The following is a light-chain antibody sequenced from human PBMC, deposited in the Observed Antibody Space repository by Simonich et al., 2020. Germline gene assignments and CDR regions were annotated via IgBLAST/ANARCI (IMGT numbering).Light chain of an antibody. CDR2: GVS. Sequence: QSALTQPASVSGSPGQSITISCTGTSIDVSGYNYVSWYHQHPGKAPKLLIYGVSKRPSGVSNRFAGSKAGNPASLTISGLQAEDEADYYCSSYTSSSTWVFGGGTKLTVL. J-gene: IGLJ3*02. CDR3: SSYTSSSTWV. CDR1: SIDVSGYNY. V-gene: IGLV2-14*01.